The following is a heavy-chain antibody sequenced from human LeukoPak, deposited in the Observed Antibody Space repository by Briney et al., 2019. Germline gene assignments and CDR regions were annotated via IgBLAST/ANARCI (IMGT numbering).Heavy chain of an antibody. CDR2: INPNSGGT. V-gene: IGHV1-2*02. Sequence: ASVKVSCKASGYTFTGYYMHWVRQAPGQGLEWMGWINPNSGGTNYAQKFQGRVTMTRDTSISTAYMELSRLRSDDTAVYYCARGDQQLVLYYYYMDVWGKGTTVTVSS. CDR3: ARGDQQLVLYYYYMDV. D-gene: IGHD6-13*01. CDR1: GYTFTGYY. J-gene: IGHJ6*03.